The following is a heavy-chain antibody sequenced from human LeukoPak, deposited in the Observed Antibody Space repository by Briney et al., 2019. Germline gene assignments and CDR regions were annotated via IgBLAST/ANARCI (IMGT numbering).Heavy chain of an antibody. CDR2: THHSGST. D-gene: IGHD6-19*01. CDR1: GDSISSSNW. V-gene: IGHV4-4*02. Sequence: SETLSLTCTVSGDSISSSNWWNWVRQPPGKGLEWIGETHHSGSTHYNPSLESGVTISVDKSKNQFSLKLNSVTAADTAVYYCARRGSGWYFDYWGQGTLVTVSS. CDR3: ARRGSGWYFDY. J-gene: IGHJ4*02.